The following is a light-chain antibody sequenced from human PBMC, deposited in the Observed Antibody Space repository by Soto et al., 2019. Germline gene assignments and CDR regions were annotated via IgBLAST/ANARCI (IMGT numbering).Light chain of an antibody. Sequence: EIVLTQSPATLSLSPGERAALSCRASQSVIFNYLAWYQQKPGRPPRLLIYGASSRATGVPDRFSGSGSGTDFSLTISRLEPEDFVVYYCQQYGTSPWTFGQGTNLEIK. CDR2: GAS. J-gene: IGKJ1*01. CDR1: QSVIFNY. CDR3: QQYGTSPWT. V-gene: IGKV3-20*01.